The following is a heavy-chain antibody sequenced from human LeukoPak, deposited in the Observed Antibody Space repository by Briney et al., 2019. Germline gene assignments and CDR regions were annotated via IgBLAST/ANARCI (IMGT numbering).Heavy chain of an antibody. V-gene: IGHV3-30*04. CDR2: ISYDGSNK. CDR1: GFTFSSYA. D-gene: IGHD2-8*01. Sequence: PGGSLRLSCAASGFTFSSYAMHWVRQAPGKGLEWVAVISYDGSNKYYADSVKGRFTISRDNSKNTLYLQMNSLRAEDTAVYYCARDKKHCTNGVCYPDDYWGQGTLVTVSS. J-gene: IGHJ4*02. CDR3: ARDKKHCTNGVCYPDDY.